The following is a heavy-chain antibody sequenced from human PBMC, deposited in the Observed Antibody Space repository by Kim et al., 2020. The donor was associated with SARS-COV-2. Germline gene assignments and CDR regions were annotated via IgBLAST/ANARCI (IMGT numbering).Heavy chain of an antibody. V-gene: IGHV1-24*01. CDR1: GYTLTELS. D-gene: IGHD1-7*01. J-gene: IGHJ6*02. CDR3: ATSAAVTGTTLGYYYYYGMDV. Sequence: ASVKVSCKVSGYTLTELSMHWVRQAPGKGLEWMGGFNPEYGETIYAQKFQGRVTITEDTSTDTAYMELSSLRSEDTAVYYCATSAAVTGTTLGYYYYYGMDVWGQGTTVTVSS. CDR2: FNPEYGET.